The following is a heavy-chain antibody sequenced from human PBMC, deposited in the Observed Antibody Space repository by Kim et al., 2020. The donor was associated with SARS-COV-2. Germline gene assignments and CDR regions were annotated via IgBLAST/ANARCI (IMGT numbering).Heavy chain of an antibody. CDR3: AKVKDYYDSSGYYAFYFDL. Sequence: GGSLRLSCAASGFTFSSYGMHWVRQAPGKGLEWVAVIWYDGSNKYYADSVKGRFTISRDNSKNTLYLQMNSLRAEDTAVYYCAKVKDYYDSSGYYAFYFDLWGRGTLVTVSS. CDR2: IWYDGSNK. J-gene: IGHJ2*01. CDR1: GFTFSSYG. V-gene: IGHV3-33*06. D-gene: IGHD3-22*01.